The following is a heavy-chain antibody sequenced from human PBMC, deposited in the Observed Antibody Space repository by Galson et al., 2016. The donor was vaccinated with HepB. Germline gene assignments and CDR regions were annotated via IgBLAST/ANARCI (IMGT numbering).Heavy chain of an antibody. D-gene: IGHD4-17*01. CDR3: ARALEYGSRNYYDYYAMDV. V-gene: IGHV5-10-1*01. Sequence: QSGAEVKEPGESLRISCQGSGYRLTDYWITWVRQVPGKGLQWMGRIDPADSYTNYRPSFQGHVTISVDKSINTAYLQWSTLKASDTAIYYCARALEYGSRNYYDYYAMDVWGPGTTVIVSS. J-gene: IGHJ6*02. CDR1: GYRLTDYW. CDR2: IDPADSYT.